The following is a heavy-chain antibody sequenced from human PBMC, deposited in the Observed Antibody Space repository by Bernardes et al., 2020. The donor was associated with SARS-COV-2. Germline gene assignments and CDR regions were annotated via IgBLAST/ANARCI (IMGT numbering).Heavy chain of an antibody. CDR3: TRGVGATTSRFDN. CDR1: GFTFSTYW. D-gene: IGHD1-26*01. CDR2: INSDGSRI. J-gene: IGHJ4*02. V-gene: IGHV3-74*01. Sequence: GGSLRLSCAASGFTFSTYWMYWVRQTPGEGLEWVSRINSDGSRINYADSVKGRFTISRDNAKNTLYLQMNSLRAEDMAVYYCTRGVGATTSRFDNWGQGTLVTVSS.